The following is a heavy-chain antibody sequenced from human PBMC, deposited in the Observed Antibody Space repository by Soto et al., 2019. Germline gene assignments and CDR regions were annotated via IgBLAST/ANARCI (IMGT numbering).Heavy chain of an antibody. D-gene: IGHD6-19*01. Sequence: QVQLVQSGAEVKKPGASVKVSCKASGYTFTSYDINWVLQATGQGLEWMGWRNPNSGNTGCAQKFQGRVTMTRNTSISTAYMELSSLRSEDTAVYYCARGLRYSSGWLGGRAFDIWGQGTMVTVSS. J-gene: IGHJ3*02. V-gene: IGHV1-8*01. CDR1: GYTFTSYD. CDR2: RNPNSGNT. CDR3: ARGLRYSSGWLGGRAFDI.